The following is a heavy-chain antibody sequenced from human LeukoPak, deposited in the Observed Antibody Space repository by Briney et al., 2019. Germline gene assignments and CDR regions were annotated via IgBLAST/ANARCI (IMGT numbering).Heavy chain of an antibody. D-gene: IGHD5-18*01. CDR3: AKDPTWIQLWFGHTPPDY. CDR1: GFTFSSYA. CDR2: ISGSGGST. Sequence: GGSLRLSCAASGFTFSSYAMSWVRQAPGKGLEWVSAISGSGGSTYYADSVEGRFTISRDNSKNTLYLQMNSLRAEDTAVYYCAKDPTWIQLWFGHTPPDYWGQGTLVTVSS. J-gene: IGHJ4*02. V-gene: IGHV3-23*01.